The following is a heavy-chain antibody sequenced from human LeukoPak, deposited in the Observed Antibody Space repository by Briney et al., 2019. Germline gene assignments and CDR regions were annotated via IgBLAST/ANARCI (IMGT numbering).Heavy chain of an antibody. CDR3: VRAVAGIRTDWYFDL. J-gene: IGHJ2*01. CDR2: INSDGSST. D-gene: IGHD6-19*01. CDR1: GFTFSSYW. Sequence: GGSLRLSCAASGFTFSSYWMHWVRQAPGKGLVWVSRINSDGSSTTYADSVKGRFTISRDNTKNTLYLQVNSLRAEGTAVYYCVRAVAGIRTDWYFDLWGRGTLVTVAS. V-gene: IGHV3-74*01.